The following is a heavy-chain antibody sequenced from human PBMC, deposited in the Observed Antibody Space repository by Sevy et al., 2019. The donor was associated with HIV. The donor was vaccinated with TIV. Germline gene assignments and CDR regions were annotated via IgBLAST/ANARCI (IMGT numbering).Heavy chain of an antibody. D-gene: IGHD4-17*01. J-gene: IGHJ5*02. CDR1: GDSISGGYY. V-gene: IGHV4-38-2*02. Sequence: SETLSLTCTVSGDSISGGYYWGWIRQSPGKGLEWIGSIYHSGNTYYNPSLKSRVTISVDTSKNQFSLKLSSVTAADTAVYYCARDRGGDYVTQLDPWGKGTLVTVSS. CDR2: IYHSGNT. CDR3: ARDRGGDYVTQLDP.